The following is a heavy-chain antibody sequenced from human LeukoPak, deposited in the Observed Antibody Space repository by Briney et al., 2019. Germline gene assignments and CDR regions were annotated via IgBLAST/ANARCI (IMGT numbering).Heavy chain of an antibody. Sequence: PGGSLRLSCAASGFTFSSYGMPWVRQAPGKGLEWVAVISYDGSNKYYADSVKGRFTISRDNSKNTLYLQMNSLRAEDTAVYYCAKDLDILTGYHYYYYYGMDVWGQGTTVTVSS. J-gene: IGHJ6*02. CDR2: ISYDGSNK. CDR3: AKDLDILTGYHYYYYYGMDV. D-gene: IGHD3-9*01. V-gene: IGHV3-30*18. CDR1: GFTFSSYG.